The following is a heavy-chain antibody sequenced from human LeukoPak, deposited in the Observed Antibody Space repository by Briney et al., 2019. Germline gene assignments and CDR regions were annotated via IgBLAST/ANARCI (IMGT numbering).Heavy chain of an antibody. V-gene: IGHV4-34*01. CDR1: GGSFSGYY. Sequence: SETLSLTCAVYGGSFSGYYWSWIRQPPGKGLEWIGEINHSGSTNYNPSLKSRVTISVDTSKTQFSLRLSSVTAADAAVYYSARALRLLDRSSWFDPWGQGTLVTVSS. J-gene: IGHJ5*02. CDR3: ARALRLLDRSSWFDP. CDR2: INHSGST. D-gene: IGHD3-3*01.